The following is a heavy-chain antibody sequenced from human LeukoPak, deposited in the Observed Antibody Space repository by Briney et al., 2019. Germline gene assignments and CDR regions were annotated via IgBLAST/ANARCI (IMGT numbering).Heavy chain of an antibody. V-gene: IGHV3-53*01. CDR3: ARGLGSDCCNFDY. D-gene: IGHD2-21*02. CDR2: IYRGGST. J-gene: IGHJ4*02. Sequence: GGSLRLSCAASGFTVSSNYVSWVRQAPGKGLEWVSIIYRGGSTYYVDSAKGRFTISRDNSKNTLYLQMNSLRAEDTVIYYCARGLGSDCCNFDYWGQGTQVTVSS. CDR1: GFTVSSNY.